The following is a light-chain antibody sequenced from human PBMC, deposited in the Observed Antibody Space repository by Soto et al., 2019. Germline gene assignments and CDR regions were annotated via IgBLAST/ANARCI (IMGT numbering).Light chain of an antibody. J-gene: IGKJ1*01. CDR1: QSISSY. CDR2: DAS. CDR3: QQYYSYSPWT. Sequence: DVQMTQSQSSVSASVGDRGTITCRASQSISSYLNWYQQKPGKVPKLLIFDASTLQTGVPSRFGGGGSGTEFTLTISGLQPDDFATYYCQQYYSYSPWTFGPGTKVDIK. V-gene: IGKV1-39*01.